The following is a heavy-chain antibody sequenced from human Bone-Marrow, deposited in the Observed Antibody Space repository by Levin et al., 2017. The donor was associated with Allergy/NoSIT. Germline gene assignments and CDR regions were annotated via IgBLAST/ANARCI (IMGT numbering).Heavy chain of an antibody. CDR2: IWYDGSNK. V-gene: IGHV3-33*01. J-gene: IGHJ4*02. CDR3: ARDTHNSGWDY. D-gene: IGHD6-19*01. Sequence: GGSLRLSCVASGFTFSSYGMHWVRQAPGKGLEWVAVIWYDGSNKYYADSVKGRFTISRDNSKNTLYLQMSSLRAEDTALYYCARDTHNSGWDYWGQGTLVTVSS. CDR1: GFTFSSYG.